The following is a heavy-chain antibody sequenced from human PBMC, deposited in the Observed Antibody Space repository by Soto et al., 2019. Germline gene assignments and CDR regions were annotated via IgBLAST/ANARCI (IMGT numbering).Heavy chain of an antibody. CDR3: AREYRSSSGRFDN. CDR2: IIPIFGTP. V-gene: IGHV1-69*01. Sequence: QVQLVQAGAEVKKPGSSVKVSCKASGASFSSYAISWVRQAPGQGLEWMGGIIPIFGTPSYAQKFQGRVTITADESTSTDYMELSSLRSEDTAVYYCAREYRSSSGRFDNWGQGTLVTVSS. J-gene: IGHJ4*02. D-gene: IGHD6-6*01. CDR1: GASFSSYA.